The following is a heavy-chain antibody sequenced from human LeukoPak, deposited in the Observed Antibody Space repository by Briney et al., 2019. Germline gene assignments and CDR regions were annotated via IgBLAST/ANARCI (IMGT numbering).Heavy chain of an antibody. CDR2: INPSGGST. V-gene: IGHV1-46*01. CDR1: GYTFTSYH. Sequence: ASVKVSCKASGYTFTSYHMHWVRQAPGQGLERMGIINPSGGSTSYAQKFQGRVTMTRDTSTSTVYMELSSLRSEDTAVYYCARGRRELGVWDYWGQGTLVTVSS. J-gene: IGHJ4*02. D-gene: IGHD1-26*01. CDR3: ARGRRELGVWDY.